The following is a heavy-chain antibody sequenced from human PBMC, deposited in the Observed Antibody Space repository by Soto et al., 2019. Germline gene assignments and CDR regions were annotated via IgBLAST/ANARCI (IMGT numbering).Heavy chain of an antibody. CDR2: ITVVNGNS. CDR1: GYTFFNYA. CDR3: ARHGTYASGWYNKRTYTLDX. J-gene: IGHJ6*02. V-gene: IGHV1-3*01. D-gene: IGHD6-19*01. Sequence: ASVKVSCKASGYTFFNYAMHWVRQAPGQRLEWVGWITVVNGNSRYSENLRGRVALPRDTSASAAYMELSSLRSEDTSVYYCARHGTYASGWYNKRTYTLDXWGQVTTVPVS.